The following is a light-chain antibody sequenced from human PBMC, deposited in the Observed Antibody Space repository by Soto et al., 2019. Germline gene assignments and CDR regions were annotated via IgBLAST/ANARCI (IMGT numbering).Light chain of an antibody. Sequence: EIVMTQSPATLSVSPGEGATLSCKASQTVYTNLAWYQQRPGQPPRLLIYDASTRATGISARFSGSGYGTEFTRTISSLQSEDFAVYFCQECRNWPLTFGGGTKVEIK. V-gene: IGKV3-15*01. CDR3: QECRNWPLT. CDR2: DAS. CDR1: QTVYTN. J-gene: IGKJ4*01.